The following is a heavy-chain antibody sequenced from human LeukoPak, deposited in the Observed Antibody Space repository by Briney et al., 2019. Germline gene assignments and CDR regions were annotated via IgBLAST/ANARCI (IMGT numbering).Heavy chain of an antibody. V-gene: IGHV1-2*02. CDR1: GYTFTGYY. Sequence: GASVKVSCKASGYTFTGYYMHWVRQPHGQGHGRMGLIDPNSGGTNYAQKFQGRVTMPRDTSISTAYMELSRLRSDDTAVYYCARESTYYDSTDYYQGDAFDIWGQGTMVTVSS. J-gene: IGHJ3*02. D-gene: IGHD3-22*01. CDR3: ARESTYYDSTDYYQGDAFDI. CDR2: IDPNSGGT.